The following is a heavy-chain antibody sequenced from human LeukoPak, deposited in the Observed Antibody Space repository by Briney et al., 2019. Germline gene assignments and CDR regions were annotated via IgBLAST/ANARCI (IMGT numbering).Heavy chain of an antibody. CDR2: INPNSGDT. CDR3: ARVGFERPRSSITVVRGVIRPNAFDL. Sequence: GASVKVSCKASGYTFTNYGINWVRQAPGQGLEWMGRINPNSGDTKYAQNFQGRVTMTRDTSIDTAYMDLSRLRSDDTAVYYCARVGFERPRSSITVVRGVIRPNAFDLWGQGTMVTVSS. V-gene: IGHV1-2*02. D-gene: IGHD3-10*01. CDR1: GYTFTNYG. J-gene: IGHJ3*01.